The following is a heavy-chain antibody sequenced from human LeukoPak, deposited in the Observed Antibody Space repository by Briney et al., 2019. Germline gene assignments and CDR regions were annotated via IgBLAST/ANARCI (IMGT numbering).Heavy chain of an antibody. J-gene: IGHJ5*02. CDR3: AKNGQSGFSFDP. V-gene: IGHV4-34*01. D-gene: IGHD3-3*01. CDR2: GSDIGGT. Sequence: SETLSLTCAVYGGSLNGHYWSWIRQSPGKGLEWIGEGSDIGGTKFNPSLKSRVSISADTSKNQFSLKLTSMTVADTAVYYCAKNGQSGFSFDPWGQGTLVTVSS. CDR1: GGSLNGHY.